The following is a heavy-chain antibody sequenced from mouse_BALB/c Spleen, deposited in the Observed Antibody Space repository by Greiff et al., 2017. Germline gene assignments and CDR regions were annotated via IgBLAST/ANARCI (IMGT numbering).Heavy chain of an antibody. CDR1: GYAFTNYL. CDR3: ARSGGPY. CDR2: INPGSGGT. Sequence: QVQLQQSGAELVRPGTSVKVSCKASGYAFTNYLIEWVKQRPGQGLEWIGVINPGSGGTNYNEKFKGKATLTADKSSSTAYMQLSSLTSDDSAVYFCARSGGPYWGQGTLVTVSA. D-gene: IGHD3-2*02. J-gene: IGHJ3*01. V-gene: IGHV1-54*01.